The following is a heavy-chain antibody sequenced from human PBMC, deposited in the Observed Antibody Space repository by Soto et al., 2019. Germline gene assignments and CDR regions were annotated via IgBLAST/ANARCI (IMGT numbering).Heavy chain of an antibody. CDR2: IIPIFGTA. CDR3: ARCSYGNYFDY. D-gene: IGHD5-18*01. Sequence: SVKLSCKASGYTFTSYGISWVRQAPGQGLEWMGGIIPIFGTANYAQKFQGRVTITADESTSTAYMELSSLRSEDTAVYYCARCSYGNYFDYWGQGTLVTVSS. J-gene: IGHJ4*02. V-gene: IGHV1-69*13. CDR1: GYTFTSYG.